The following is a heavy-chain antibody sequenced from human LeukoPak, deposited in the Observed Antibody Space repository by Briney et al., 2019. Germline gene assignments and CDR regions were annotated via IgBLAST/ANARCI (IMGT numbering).Heavy chain of an antibody. CDR2: TYYRSKWYN. J-gene: IGHJ5*02. CDR3: AVDYYDNWFDP. V-gene: IGHV6-1*01. Sequence: SQALSLTCAISGDSVSSNSAAWNWIRQSSSRGLEWLGRTYYRSKWYNDYAVSVKSRITINPDTSKNQFSLQLNSVTPEDTAVYYCAVDYYDNWFDPWGQGTLVTVSS. D-gene: IGHD3-22*01. CDR1: GDSVSSNSAA.